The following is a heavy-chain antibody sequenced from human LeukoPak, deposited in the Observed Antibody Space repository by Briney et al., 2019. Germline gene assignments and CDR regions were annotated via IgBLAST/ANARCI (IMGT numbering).Heavy chain of an antibody. CDR3: ARGVYDFWSGD. CDR1: GFIFSSYW. Sequence: GGSLRLSCAASGFIFSSYWMTWVRQAPGKGLEWVANIKQDGSEKFYMDSVKGRFTISRDNANNSLYLQMNSLRAEDTAVYYCARGVYDFWSGDWGQGTLVTVSS. D-gene: IGHD3-3*01. J-gene: IGHJ4*02. CDR2: IKQDGSEK. V-gene: IGHV3-7*01.